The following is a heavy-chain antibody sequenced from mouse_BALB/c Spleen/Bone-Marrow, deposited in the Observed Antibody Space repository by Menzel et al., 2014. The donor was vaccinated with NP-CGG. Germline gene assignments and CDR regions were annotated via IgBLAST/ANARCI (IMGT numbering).Heavy chain of an antibody. CDR1: GFSLTSYG. D-gene: IGHD2-4*01. CDR3: ASMITTAWFAY. CDR2: IWAGGGT. Sequence: VQLQQSGPGLVAPSQSLSITCTVSGFSLTSYGVHWVRQPPGKGLEWLGVIWAGGGTNYNSALMSRLSISKDNSKSQVFLKMNSLQTDDTAMYYCASMITTAWFAYWGQGTLVTVSA. J-gene: IGHJ3*01. V-gene: IGHV2-9*02.